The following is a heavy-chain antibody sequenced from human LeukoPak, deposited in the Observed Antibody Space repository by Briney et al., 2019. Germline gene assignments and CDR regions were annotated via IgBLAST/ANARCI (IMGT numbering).Heavy chain of an antibody. CDR2: IYPGDSDT. CDR1: GYSFTSYW. V-gene: IGHV5-51*01. D-gene: IGHD3-10*01. J-gene: IGHJ4*02. Sequence: NHGESLKISCKGSGYSFTSYWIGWVRQMPGKGLEWMGIIYPGDSDTRYSPSFQGQVTISADKSISTAYLQWSSLKASDTATYYCARQGYYGSGSYPNWGQGTLVTVSS. CDR3: ARQGYYGSGSYPN.